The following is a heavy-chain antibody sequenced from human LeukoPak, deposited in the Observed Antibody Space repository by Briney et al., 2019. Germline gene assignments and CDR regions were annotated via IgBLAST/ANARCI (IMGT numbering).Heavy chain of an antibody. J-gene: IGHJ3*02. CDR1: GFIFSIYA. D-gene: IGHD6-19*01. CDR2: VTNSGGST. Sequence: PGGSLRLSCAASGFIFSIYAMSWVRQAPGKGLEWVSSVTNSGGSTYYADSVKGRFTISRDNSKNTLYLQMNSLRAEDTAVYYCARESGQWLGDAFDIWGQGTMVTVSS. CDR3: ARESGQWLGDAFDI. V-gene: IGHV3-23*01.